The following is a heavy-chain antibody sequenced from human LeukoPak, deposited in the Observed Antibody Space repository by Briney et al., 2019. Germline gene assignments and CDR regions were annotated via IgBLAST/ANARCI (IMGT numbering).Heavy chain of an antibody. V-gene: IGHV1-18*01. Sequence: GASVKVSCKASGYTFTSYGISWVRQAPGQGLEWMGWISAYNGNTNYAQKLQGRVTMTTDTSTSTAYMELRSLGPDDTAVYYCARVPRLFSGSYSDYWGQGTLVTVSS. J-gene: IGHJ4*02. CDR3: ARVPRLFSGSYSDY. D-gene: IGHD1-26*01. CDR1: GYTFTSYG. CDR2: ISAYNGNT.